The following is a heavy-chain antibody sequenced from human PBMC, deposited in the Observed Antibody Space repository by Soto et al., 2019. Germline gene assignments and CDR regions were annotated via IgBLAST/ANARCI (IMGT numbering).Heavy chain of an antibody. Sequence: GESLRVSWRGAGDSCTSYWSGWVRQMHGKGLEWMGIIYPGDSDTRYSPSFQGQVTISADKSITTAYLQWSSLKASDTAMYYCARTAAAGKYYYGVDVWGQGTTVTVSS. CDR3: ARTAAAGKYYYGVDV. J-gene: IGHJ6*02. V-gene: IGHV5-51*01. CDR1: GDSCTSYW. CDR2: IYPGDSDT. D-gene: IGHD6-13*01.